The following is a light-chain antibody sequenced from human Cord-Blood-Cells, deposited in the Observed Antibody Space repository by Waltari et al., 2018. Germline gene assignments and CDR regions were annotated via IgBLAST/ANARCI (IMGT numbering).Light chain of an antibody. CDR1: QSVSSSY. J-gene: IGKJ1*01. V-gene: IGKV3-20*01. CDR2: GAS. Sequence: EIVLTQSPGTLSLSPGERATISCRASQSVSSSYLAWYQQKPGHAPRLLSSGASSRATGIPDSFSGSGSGTDFTLTISRLEPEDFAVYYCQQYGSSPPITFGQGTKVEIK. CDR3: QQYGSSPPIT.